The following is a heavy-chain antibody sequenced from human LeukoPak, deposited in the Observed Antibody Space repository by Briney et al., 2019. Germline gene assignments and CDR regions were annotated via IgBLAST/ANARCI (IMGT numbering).Heavy chain of an antibody. D-gene: IGHD6-19*01. CDR2: ISSSSSYI. V-gene: IGHV3-21*01. CDR1: GFTFSSYS. Sequence: GGSLRLSCAASGFTFSSYSMNWVRQAPGKGLEWVSSISSSSSYIYYADSVKGRFTISRDNAKNSLYLQMNSLRAEDTAVYYCARGIQYSSGWYGARNWFDPWGQGTLVTVSS. J-gene: IGHJ5*02. CDR3: ARGIQYSSGWYGARNWFDP.